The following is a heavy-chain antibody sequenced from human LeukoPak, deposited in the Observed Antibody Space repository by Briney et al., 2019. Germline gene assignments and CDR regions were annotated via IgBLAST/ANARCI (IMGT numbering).Heavy chain of an antibody. CDR1: GGSVSSGSYY. V-gene: IGHV4-30-4*01. CDR2: IYYSGST. Sequence: PSETLSLTCTVSGGSVSSGSYYWSWIRQPPGKGLEWIGYIYYSGSTYYNPSLKSRVTISVDTSKNQFSLKLSSVTAADTAVYYCARTFYDLWSGYSHYPFDPWGQGTLVTVSS. D-gene: IGHD3-3*01. CDR3: ARTFYDLWSGYSHYPFDP. J-gene: IGHJ5*02.